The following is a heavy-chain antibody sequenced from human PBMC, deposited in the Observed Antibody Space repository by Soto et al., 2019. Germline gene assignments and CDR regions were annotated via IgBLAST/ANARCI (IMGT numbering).Heavy chain of an antibody. J-gene: IGHJ4*02. CDR3: ARRNGVYFDY. CDR1: GGSISSYY. CDR2: IYYSGST. V-gene: IGHV4-59*08. D-gene: IGHD4-17*01. Sequence: QVQLQESGPGLVKPSETLSLTCTVSGGSISSYYWSWIRQPPGKGLEWIGYIYYSGSTNYNPSLKSRVTISVDTSKNQFSLKLSSVTAADTAVYYCARRNGVYFDYWGQGTLVTVSS.